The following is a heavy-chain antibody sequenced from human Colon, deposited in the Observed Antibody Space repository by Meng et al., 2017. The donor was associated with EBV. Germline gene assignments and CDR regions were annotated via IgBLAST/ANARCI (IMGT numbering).Heavy chain of an antibody. D-gene: IGHD3-10*01. J-gene: IGHJ4*02. CDR1: GFSFSGYW. Sequence: EVQLVASGGGLVHPGGSLRLSCAASGFSFSGYWMHWVRQAPGKGLAWVSRINGDGSGTTYADSVKGRFSISRDNAKNTLYLQMNSLRAEDTATYYCARDDASEFDWGQGTLVTVFS. CDR2: INGDGSGT. CDR3: ARDDASEFD. V-gene: IGHV3-74*03.